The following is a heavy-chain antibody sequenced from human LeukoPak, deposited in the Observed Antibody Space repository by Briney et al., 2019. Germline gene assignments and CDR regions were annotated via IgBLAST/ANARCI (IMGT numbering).Heavy chain of an antibody. J-gene: IGHJ4*02. CDR3: ARADVTVTTWRVRGYYFDY. CDR1: GFTFSSYW. V-gene: IGHV3-74*01. CDR2: INSDGSST. D-gene: IGHD4-17*01. Sequence: PGGSLRLPCAASGFTFSSYWMHWVRQAPGKGLVWVSRINSDGSSTSYADSVKGRFTISRDNAKNTLYLQMNSLRAEDTAVYYCARADVTVTTWRVRGYYFDYWGQGTLVTVSS.